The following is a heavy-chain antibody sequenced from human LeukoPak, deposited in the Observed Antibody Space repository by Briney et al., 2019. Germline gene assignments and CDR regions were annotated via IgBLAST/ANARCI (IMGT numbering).Heavy chain of an antibody. V-gene: IGHV1-69*13. CDR2: IIPIFGTA. Sequence: SVKVSCKASGGTFSSYAISWVRQAPGQGLEWMGGIIPIFGTANYAQKFQGRVTITADESTSTAYMELSSLRSEDTAVYYCARGADYYGSGSYYDTPYEAFDIWGQGTMVTVSS. CDR3: ARGADYYGSGSYYDTPYEAFDI. CDR1: GGTFSSYA. J-gene: IGHJ3*02. D-gene: IGHD3-10*01.